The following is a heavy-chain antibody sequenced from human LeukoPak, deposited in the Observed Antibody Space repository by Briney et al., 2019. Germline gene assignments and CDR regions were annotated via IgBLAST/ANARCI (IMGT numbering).Heavy chain of an antibody. V-gene: IGHV4-59*01. CDR1: GGSISSYY. CDR3: ARSRWLQFDLFDY. J-gene: IGHJ4*02. CDR2: IYYSGST. Sequence: PSETLSLTCTVPGGSISSYYWSWIRQPPGKGLEWIGYIYYSGSTNYNPSLKSRVTISVDTSKNQFSLKLSSVTAADTAVYYCARSRWLQFDLFDYWGQGTLVTVSS. D-gene: IGHD5-24*01.